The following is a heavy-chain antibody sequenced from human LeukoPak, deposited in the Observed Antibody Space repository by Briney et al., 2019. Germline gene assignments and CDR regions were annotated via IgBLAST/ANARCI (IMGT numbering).Heavy chain of an antibody. D-gene: IGHD6-13*01. CDR1: GYTFTSYY. J-gene: IGHJ5*02. Sequence: GASVKVSCKASGYTFTSYYMHWVRQAPGQGLEWMGTINPSGGSTSYAQKFQGRVTMTRDTSTSTVYMELSSLRSEDTAVYYCARDEGIAAAANWFDPWGQGTLVTVSS. CDR2: INPSGGST. CDR3: ARDEGIAAAANWFDP. V-gene: IGHV1-46*01.